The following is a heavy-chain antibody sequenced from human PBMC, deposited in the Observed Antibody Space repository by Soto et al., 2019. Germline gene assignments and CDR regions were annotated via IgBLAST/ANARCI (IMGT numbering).Heavy chain of an antibody. D-gene: IGHD5-18*01. V-gene: IGHV4-30-4*01. Sequence: SETLSLTCTVSGGSVTSDEDYWTWIRQSPGKGLEWIGYISNSGSTGYNPSLKTRLSMSVDRSKNQFTLRLTSVTAADTAVYFRATESGSTYGYFDHWGQGTQVTVSS. CDR1: GGSVTSDEDY. CDR2: ISNSGST. CDR3: ATESGSTYGYFDH. J-gene: IGHJ4*02.